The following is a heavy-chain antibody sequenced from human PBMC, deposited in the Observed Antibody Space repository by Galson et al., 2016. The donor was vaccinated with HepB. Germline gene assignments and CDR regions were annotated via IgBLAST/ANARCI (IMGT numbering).Heavy chain of an antibody. J-gene: IGHJ5*02. V-gene: IGHV3-21*01. CDR1: GFTLNNFA. CDR3: ARGRSILERGWYWFDP. D-gene: IGHD6-19*01. Sequence: SLRLSCAASGFTLNNFAMNWVRQAPGKGLEWVSSISTRSSNIYYADSVKGRFTISRDNAKNSVYLQMNSLRAEDTAVYYCARGRSILERGWYWFDPWGQGTLVSVSS. CDR2: ISTRSSNI.